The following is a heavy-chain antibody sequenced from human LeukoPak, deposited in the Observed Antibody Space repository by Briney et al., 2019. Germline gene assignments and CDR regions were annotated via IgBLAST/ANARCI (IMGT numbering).Heavy chain of an antibody. V-gene: IGHV3-23*01. CDR1: GFTFSSYA. J-gene: IGHJ3*01. CDR3: AGAGYCSGGSCKRGDFDV. Sequence: GGSLRLSCAASGFTFSSYAMSWVRQAPGKGLEWVSTVTGGGTTYYADSVNGRFTISRDNSENTLSLQMGSLRAEDTARYYCAGAGYCSGGSCKRGDFDVWGQGTMVTVSS. CDR2: VTGGGTT. D-gene: IGHD2-15*01.